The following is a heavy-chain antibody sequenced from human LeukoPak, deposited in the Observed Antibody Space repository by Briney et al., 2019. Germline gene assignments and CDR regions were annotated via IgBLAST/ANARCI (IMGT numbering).Heavy chain of an antibody. CDR3: ARGRGKFDWLLVAGTDAFDI. CDR1: GGSISSGDYY. V-gene: IGHV4-30-4*01. J-gene: IGHJ3*02. CDR2: IYYSGST. D-gene: IGHD3-9*01. Sequence: SETLSLTCTVSGGSISSGDYYWSWIRQPPGKGLEWIGYIYYSGSTYYNPSLKSRVTISVDTSKNQFSLKLSSVTAADTAVYYCARGRGKFDWLLVAGTDAFDIWGQGTMVTVSS.